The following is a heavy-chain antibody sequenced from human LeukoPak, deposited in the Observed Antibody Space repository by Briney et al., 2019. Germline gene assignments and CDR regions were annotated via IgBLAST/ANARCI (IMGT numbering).Heavy chain of an antibody. CDR3: ARDNSVGDIAWWFDP. J-gene: IGHJ5*02. CDR1: GGTFSSYA. D-gene: IGHD3-16*02. Sequence: RASVKVSFKASGGTFSSYAISWVRQAPGQGLEWMGGIIPIFGTANYAQKFQGRVTITVDKSTSTAYMELSSLRSEDTAVYYCARDNSVGDIAWWFDPWGQGTLVTVSS. V-gene: IGHV1-69*06. CDR2: IIPIFGTA.